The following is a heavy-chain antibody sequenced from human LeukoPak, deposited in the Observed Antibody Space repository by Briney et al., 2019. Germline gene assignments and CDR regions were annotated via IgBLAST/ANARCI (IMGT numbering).Heavy chain of an antibody. Sequence: GGSLRLSCAASGFTFSNAWMSWVRQAPGKGLEWVGRIKSKTDGGTTDYAAPVKGRFTISRDDSKNTLYLQMNSLRPEDTAVYYCARQTRGYSYSFDYWGPGTLVTVST. CDR2: IKSKTDGGTT. V-gene: IGHV3-15*01. J-gene: IGHJ4*02. CDR3: ARQTRGYSYSFDY. D-gene: IGHD5-18*01. CDR1: GFTFSNAW.